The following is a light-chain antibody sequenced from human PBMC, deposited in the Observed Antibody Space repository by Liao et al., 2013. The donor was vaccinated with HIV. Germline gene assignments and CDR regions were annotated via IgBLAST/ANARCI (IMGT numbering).Light chain of an antibody. CDR3: QVWDSNTDRVV. CDR1: NIGGRS. CDR2: SYN. J-gene: IGLJ2*01. V-gene: IGLV3-21*01. Sequence: VLTQPPSVSVAPGKTARITCGGTNIGGRSVHWYQQKPGQAPVLVIFSYNDRPSGIPERFSASNSGNTATLTINRVEAGDEADYYCQVWDSNTDRVVFGGATKLTVL.